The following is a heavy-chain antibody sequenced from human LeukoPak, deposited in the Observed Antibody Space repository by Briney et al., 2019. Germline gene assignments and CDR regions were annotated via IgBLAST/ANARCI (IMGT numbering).Heavy chain of an antibody. V-gene: IGHV4-4*07. Sequence: SETLSLTCTVSGGSISSYYWSWIRQPAGKGLEWIGRIYTSGSTNYNPSLKSRVTISVDKSKNHFSLKLSSVTAADTAVYYCAREXXGTXFGVVITSTEFDPWGQGTLVTVSS. CDR1: GGSISSYY. CDR2: IYTSGST. D-gene: IGHD3-3*01. J-gene: IGHJ5*02. CDR3: AREXXGTXFGVVITSTEFDP.